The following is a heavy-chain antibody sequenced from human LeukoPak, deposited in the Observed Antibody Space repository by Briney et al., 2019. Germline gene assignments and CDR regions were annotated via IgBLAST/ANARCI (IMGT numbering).Heavy chain of an antibody. V-gene: IGHV4-59*01. J-gene: IGHJ6*02. Sequence: SETLSLICTVCGGSINGYYWSWIRQPPGKGLKWIGYIYFSGSTDYNPSLKSRVTISVDTSKNQFFLKLTSVTAADTAVYYCARGEALRQNYGMDVWGQGTTVTVSS. CDR2: IYFSGST. CDR3: ARGEALRQNYGMDV. CDR1: GGSINGYY.